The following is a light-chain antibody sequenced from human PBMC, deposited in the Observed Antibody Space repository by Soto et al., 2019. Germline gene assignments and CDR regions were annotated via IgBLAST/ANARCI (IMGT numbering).Light chain of an antibody. CDR2: GTS. CDR3: QQHNDWPRT. V-gene: IGKV3-15*01. CDR1: QSVGSN. J-gene: IGKJ1*01. Sequence: IVLTQSPGTLSLSPGESATLSCRASQSVGSNLAWYQQKPGQPPRLLLYGTSTRATGIPARISGSGSGTEFTLTISSLQSEDFAVYYCQQHNDWPRTFGQGTKVDIK.